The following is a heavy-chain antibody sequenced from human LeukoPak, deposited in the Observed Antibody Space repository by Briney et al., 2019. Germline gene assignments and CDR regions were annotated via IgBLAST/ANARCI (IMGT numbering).Heavy chain of an antibody. CDR2: ISAYNGNT. Sequence: ASVTVSCKASGYTFTSYGISWVRQAPGQGLEWMGWISAYNGNTNYAQKLQGRVTMTTDTSTSTAYMELRSLRSDDTAVYYCATLPTVTRPHDYWGQGTLVTVSS. CDR3: ATLPTVTRPHDY. D-gene: IGHD4-11*01. J-gene: IGHJ4*02. V-gene: IGHV1-18*01. CDR1: GYTFTSYG.